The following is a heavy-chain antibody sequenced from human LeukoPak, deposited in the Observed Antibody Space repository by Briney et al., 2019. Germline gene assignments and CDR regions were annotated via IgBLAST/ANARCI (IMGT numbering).Heavy chain of an antibody. J-gene: IGHJ6*03. V-gene: IGHV1-69*13. D-gene: IGHD2-2*01. Sequence: ASVKVSCKASGGTFSSYAISWVRQAPGQGLEWMGGIVPIFGTASYAQKFQGRVTITADESTSTAYMELSSLRSEDTAVYYCAKKTGDCSSTSCERDYYYYYMDVWGKGTTVTVSS. CDR2: IVPIFGTA. CDR3: AKKTGDCSSTSCERDYYYYYMDV. CDR1: GGTFSSYA.